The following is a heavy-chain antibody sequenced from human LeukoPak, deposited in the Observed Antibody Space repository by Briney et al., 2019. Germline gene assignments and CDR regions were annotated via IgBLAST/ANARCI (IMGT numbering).Heavy chain of an antibody. J-gene: IGHJ6*03. Sequence: PGGSLRLSCAASEFTFSSYSMNWVRQAPGKGLEWVSSISSSSSYIYYADSVKGRFTISRDNAKNSLYLQMNSLGAEDTAVYYCARAGRVFTYYYYYMDVWGKGTTVTVSS. CDR1: EFTFSSYS. D-gene: IGHD1-1*01. V-gene: IGHV3-21*01. CDR3: ARAGRVFTYYYYYMDV. CDR2: ISSSSSYI.